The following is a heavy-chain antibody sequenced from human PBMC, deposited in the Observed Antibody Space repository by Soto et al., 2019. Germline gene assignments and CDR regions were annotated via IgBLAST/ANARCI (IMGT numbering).Heavy chain of an antibody. V-gene: IGHV3-23*01. CDR2: ISGTDGTT. D-gene: IGHD3-22*01. CDR3: AKEDTTGFSAYYFDY. CDR1: GFIFNNYA. J-gene: IGHJ4*02. Sequence: GGSLRLSCAASGFIFNNYAMSWVRQAPGKGLEWVSGISGTDGTTYYADSVKGRLTISRDNSKKTLYLQLNSLRAEDTAVYYCAKEDTTGFSAYYFDYWGQGTHVTVSS.